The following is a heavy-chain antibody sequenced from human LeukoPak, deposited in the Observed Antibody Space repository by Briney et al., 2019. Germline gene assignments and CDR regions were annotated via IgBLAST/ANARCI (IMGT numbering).Heavy chain of an antibody. V-gene: IGHV3-7*01. J-gene: IGHJ4*02. D-gene: IGHD3-9*01. CDR1: GFSFSSYT. CDR2: MKEDGSDI. Sequence: GGSLRLSCVASGFSFSSYTMSWVRQAPGKGLEWVARMKEDGSDIHYVDSVKGRFTICRDNAKNSLCLQMSSLRVEDTAVYYCARGGARYLDSWGQGILVTVSS. CDR3: ARGGARYLDS.